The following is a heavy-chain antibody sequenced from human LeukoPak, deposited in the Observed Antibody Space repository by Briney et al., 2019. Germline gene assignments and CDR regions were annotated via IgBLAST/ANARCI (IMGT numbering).Heavy chain of an antibody. J-gene: IGHJ5*02. V-gene: IGHV3-23*01. CDR3: AKDFYDEVSNWFDP. CDR1: GFTFSSYA. Sequence: GGSLRLSCAASGFTFSSYAMSWVRQAPGKELEWVSAISGSGGSTYYADSVKGRFTISRDNSKNTLYLQMNSLRAEDTAVYYCAKDFYDEVSNWFDPWGQGTLVTVSS. CDR2: ISGSGGST. D-gene: IGHD2/OR15-2a*01.